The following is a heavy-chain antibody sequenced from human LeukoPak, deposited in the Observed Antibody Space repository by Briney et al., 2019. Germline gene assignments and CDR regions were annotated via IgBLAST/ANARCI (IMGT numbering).Heavy chain of an antibody. CDR2: IYHSGST. D-gene: IGHD4-17*01. Sequence: SETLSLTCAVSGGCISSGGYSWSWIRQPPGKGLEWIGYIYHSGSTYYNPSLKSRVTISVDRSKNQFSLKLSSVTAADTAVYYCARDPGMTTRAFDIWGQGTMVTVSS. J-gene: IGHJ3*02. CDR1: GGCISSGGYS. CDR3: ARDPGMTTRAFDI. V-gene: IGHV4-30-2*01.